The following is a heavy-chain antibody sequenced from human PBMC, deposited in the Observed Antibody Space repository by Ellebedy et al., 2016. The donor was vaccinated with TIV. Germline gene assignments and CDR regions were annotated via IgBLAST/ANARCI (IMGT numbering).Heavy chain of an antibody. CDR1: GFTFSSYG. CDR3: AKCIAVAGTGDYYYYYGMDV. J-gene: IGHJ6*02. D-gene: IGHD6-19*01. Sequence: GESLKISXAASGFTFSSYGVHWVRQAPGEGLEWAAVISYDGSNKYYADSVKVRFTISRDNSKNTLYLQMNSLRAEDTAVYYCAKCIAVAGTGDYYYYYGMDVWGQGTTVTVSS. V-gene: IGHV3-30*18. CDR2: ISYDGSNK.